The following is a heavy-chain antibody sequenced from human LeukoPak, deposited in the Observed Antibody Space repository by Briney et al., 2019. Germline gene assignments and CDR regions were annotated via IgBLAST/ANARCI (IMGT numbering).Heavy chain of an antibody. CDR2: ISSYNGNT. CDR3: ARISVFHYDRSGRIKPNWIDP. V-gene: IGHV1-18*01. Sequence: ASVKVSCKASGYTFSNYGITWVRQAPGQGLEWMGWISSYNGNTNYAQKFQGRVSMTTDTFTSTVYMDLRSLRSDDTAVYYCARISVFHYDRSGRIKPNWIDPWGQGTLVTVSS. D-gene: IGHD3-22*01. J-gene: IGHJ5*02. CDR1: GYTFSNYG.